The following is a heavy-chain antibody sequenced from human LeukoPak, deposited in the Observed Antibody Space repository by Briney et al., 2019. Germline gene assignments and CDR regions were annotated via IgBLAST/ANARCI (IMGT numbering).Heavy chain of an antibody. J-gene: IGHJ2*01. Sequence: PSETLSLTCTVSGGSISSYYWSWIRQPPGKGLEWIGYVYYRGTTNYNPSLKSRVTISVDTSRSQFSLDLRSVTAADTAVYYCARDMDYGGNSIWYFDLWGRGALVTVSS. CDR1: GGSISSYY. CDR3: ARDMDYGGNSIWYFDL. CDR2: VYYRGTT. D-gene: IGHD4-23*01. V-gene: IGHV4-59*01.